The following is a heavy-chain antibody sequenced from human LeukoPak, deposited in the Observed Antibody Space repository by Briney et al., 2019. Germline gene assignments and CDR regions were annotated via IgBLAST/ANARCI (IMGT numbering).Heavy chain of an antibody. J-gene: IGHJ4*02. CDR3: ARDSLRSSGIIDY. D-gene: IGHD6-6*01. CDR1: GGSISSGGYY. CDR2: IYYSGST. Sequence: SQTLSLTCTVSGGSISSGGYYWSWIRQHPGKGLEWIGYIYYSGSTYYNPSLKSRVTISVDTSKNQFSLKLSSVTAEDTALYHCARDSLRSSGIIDYWGQGTLVTVSS. V-gene: IGHV4-31*03.